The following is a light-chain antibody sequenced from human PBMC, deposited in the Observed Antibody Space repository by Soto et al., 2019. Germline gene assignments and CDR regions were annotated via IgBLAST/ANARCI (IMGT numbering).Light chain of an antibody. CDR2: SAS. J-gene: IGKJ1*01. Sequence: EIVLTHSPATLSLSPGEIATLSCRASQSVSSNLAWYQQKPGQAPRLLIYSASTRATGIPARFSGSGSGTEFTLTISSLQSEDFAVYYCHQYNHWLTWTFGQGTKVDIK. CDR3: HQYNHWLTWT. V-gene: IGKV3-15*01. CDR1: QSVSSN.